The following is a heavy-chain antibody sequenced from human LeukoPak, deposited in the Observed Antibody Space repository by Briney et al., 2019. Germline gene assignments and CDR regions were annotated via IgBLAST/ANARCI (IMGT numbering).Heavy chain of an antibody. V-gene: IGHV4-59*08. D-gene: IGHD3-9*01. Sequence: SETLSLTCTVSGGSISSYYWSWLRQPPGKGLEWLGYIYYSGSTNYNPFLKSRVTISVDTSKNQFSLKLSSVTAADTAVYYCARRFYDILTGPILDVWGQGTTVTVSS. CDR3: ARRFYDILTGPILDV. CDR1: GGSISSYY. J-gene: IGHJ6*02. CDR2: IYYSGST.